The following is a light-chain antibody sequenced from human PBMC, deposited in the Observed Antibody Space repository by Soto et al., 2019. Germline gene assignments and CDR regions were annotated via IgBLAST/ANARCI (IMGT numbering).Light chain of an antibody. Sequence: QSVLTQPASVSGSPGQSITISCTVTSSDVGNYKYVSWYQQHPGKASKLMIYEVSNRPSGVSNRFSGSKSGNTASLTISGLQAEDETDYYCFSYTSSGTYVFGTGTKVTVL. V-gene: IGLV2-14*01. CDR1: SSDVGNYKY. CDR3: FSYTSSGTYV. CDR2: EVS. J-gene: IGLJ1*01.